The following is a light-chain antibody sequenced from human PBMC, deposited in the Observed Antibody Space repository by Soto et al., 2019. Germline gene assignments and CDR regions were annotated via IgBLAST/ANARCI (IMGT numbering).Light chain of an antibody. CDR2: LNSDGSH. V-gene: IGLV4-69*01. Sequence: QLVLTQSPSASASLGASVKLTCTLSSGHTYYAIAWHQQQPEKGPRYLMNLNSDGSHSRGDGIPDRFSGSSSGAERYLTISSLQSEDEADYYCQTWGTGIPVFGGGTKVTVL. CDR1: SGHTYYA. J-gene: IGLJ2*01. CDR3: QTWGTGIPV.